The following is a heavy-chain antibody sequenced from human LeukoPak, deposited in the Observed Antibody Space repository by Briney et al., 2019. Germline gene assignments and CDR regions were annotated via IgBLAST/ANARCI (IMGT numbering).Heavy chain of an antibody. CDR3: AELGITMIGGV. D-gene: IGHD3-10*02. CDR1: GFTFNNAW. CDR2: ISSSGSTI. V-gene: IGHV3-48*04. Sequence: GGSLRLSCGGSGFTFNNAWINWVPQAPGKGLEWVSYISSSGSTIYYADSVKGRFTISGDNAKNSLYLQMNSLRAEDTAVYYCAELGITMIGGVWGKGTTVTISS. J-gene: IGHJ6*04.